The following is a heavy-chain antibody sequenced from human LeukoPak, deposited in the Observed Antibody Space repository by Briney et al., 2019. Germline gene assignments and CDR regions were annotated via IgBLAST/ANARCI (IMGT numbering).Heavy chain of an antibody. V-gene: IGHV1-18*01. D-gene: IGHD3-22*01. J-gene: IGHJ4*02. CDR3: ARLHYYDSSGYYYEDY. CDR1: GYTFTSYG. CDR2: ISAYNGNT. Sequence: GASVKVSCKASGYTFTSYGISWVRQAPGQGLEWMGWISAYNGNTNYAQKLQGRVTMTTDTSTSTAYMELRSLRSDDTAVYYCARLHYYDSSGYYYEDYWGQGTLVTVSS.